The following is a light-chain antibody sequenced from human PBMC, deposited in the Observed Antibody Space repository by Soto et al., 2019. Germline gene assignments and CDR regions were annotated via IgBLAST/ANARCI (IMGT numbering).Light chain of an antibody. V-gene: IGLV1-40*01. CDR3: CSYSGSDSLL. CDR2: GNS. Sequence: QAVVTQPPSVSGAPGQRVTISCTGSSSNIGANYDVHWYQQRPGTAPKLLIFGNSNRPSGVPDRFSGSKSGTSASLAISGLQAEDEAEYFCCSYSGSDSLLFGGGTKLTVL. CDR1: SSNIGANYD. J-gene: IGLJ2*01.